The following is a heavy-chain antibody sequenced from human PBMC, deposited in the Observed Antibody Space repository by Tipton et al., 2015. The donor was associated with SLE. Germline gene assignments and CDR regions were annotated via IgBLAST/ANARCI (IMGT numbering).Heavy chain of an antibody. CDR2: ISGSGGST. Sequence: SLRLSCAASGFTVSSNYMSWVRQAPGKGLEWVSAISGSGGSTYYADSVKGRVTISRDNSKNTLDLQMNSLRAEDPAVYDCAKDSAYDSYDNSGYCHCWGQGTPGAGPS. V-gene: IGHV3-23*01. D-gene: IGHD3-22*01. CDR1: GFTVSSNY. CDR3: AKDSAYDSYDNSGYCHC. J-gene: IGHJ4*02.